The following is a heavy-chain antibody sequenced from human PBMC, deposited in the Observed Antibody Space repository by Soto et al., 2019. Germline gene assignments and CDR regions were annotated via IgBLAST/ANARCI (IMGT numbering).Heavy chain of an antibody. CDR2: ISSSSSTI. V-gene: IGHV3-48*02. Sequence: GGSLRLSCAASGFTFSSYSMNWVRQAPGKGLEWVSYISSSSSTIYYADSVKGRFTISRDNAKNSLYLQMNSLRDEDTAVYYCARDPPLYCGGDCYHPYFAYWGQGTLVTVSS. D-gene: IGHD2-21*02. CDR3: ARDPPLYCGGDCYHPYFAY. J-gene: IGHJ4*02. CDR1: GFTFSSYS.